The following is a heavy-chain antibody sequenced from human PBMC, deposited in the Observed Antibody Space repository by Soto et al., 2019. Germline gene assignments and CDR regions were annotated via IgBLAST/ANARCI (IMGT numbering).Heavy chain of an antibody. CDR2: ISGSGGST. Sequence: EVQLLESGGGLVQPGGSLRLSCAASGFTFSSYAMSWVRQAPGKGLEGVSAISGSGGSTYYADSVKGRFTISRDNSKNTLYLQMNSLRAEDTAVYYCANGPDVPYYYYMDVWGKGTTVTVSS. CDR3: ANGPDVPYYYYMDV. D-gene: IGHD6-6*01. V-gene: IGHV3-23*01. CDR1: GFTFSSYA. J-gene: IGHJ6*03.